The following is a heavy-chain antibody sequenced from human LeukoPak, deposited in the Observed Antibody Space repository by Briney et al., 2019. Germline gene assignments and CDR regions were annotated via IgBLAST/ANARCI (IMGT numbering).Heavy chain of an antibody. J-gene: IGHJ4*02. V-gene: IGHV1-2*02. D-gene: IGHD3-10*01. CDR2: INPNSGGI. CDR1: VYTFTGNY. CDR3: ASEHLRYGSGRGRFDY. Sequence: ASVTVSCKTSVYTFTGNYIHWVRQAPGQGLEWMGLINPNSGGINNAQQLQGRVTMTRHTSISTAYMELSRLRSDDTAIYYCASEHLRYGSGRGRFDYWGQGTLVTVSS.